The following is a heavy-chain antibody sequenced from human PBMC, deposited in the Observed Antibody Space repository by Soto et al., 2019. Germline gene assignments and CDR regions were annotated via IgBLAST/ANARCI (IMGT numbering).Heavy chain of an antibody. Sequence: SETLSLTCTVSGGSISSSSYYWGWIRQPPGKGLEWIGSIYYSGSTYYNPSLKSRVTISVDTSKNQFSLKLSSVTAADTAVYYCATLRFLEWLTFDYWGQGTLVTVSS. CDR1: GGSISSSSYY. CDR3: ATLRFLEWLTFDY. CDR2: IYYSGST. D-gene: IGHD3-3*01. V-gene: IGHV4-39*01. J-gene: IGHJ4*02.